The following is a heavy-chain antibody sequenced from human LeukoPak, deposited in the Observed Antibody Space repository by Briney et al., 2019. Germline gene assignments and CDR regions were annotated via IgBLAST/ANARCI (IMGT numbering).Heavy chain of an antibody. CDR2: IHPTGST. CDR1: GGSISSYY. V-gene: IGHV4-4*07. J-gene: IGHJ4*02. Sequence: SETLSLTCTVSGGSISSYYWNWIRQPAGKGLEWIGRIHPTGSTNYNPSLKSRLTMSLDTSKNQFSLKLTSVTAADTAVYYCARGETLYSSGWYRYFDNWGQGILVTVSS. CDR3: ARGETLYSSGWYRYFDN. D-gene: IGHD6-19*01.